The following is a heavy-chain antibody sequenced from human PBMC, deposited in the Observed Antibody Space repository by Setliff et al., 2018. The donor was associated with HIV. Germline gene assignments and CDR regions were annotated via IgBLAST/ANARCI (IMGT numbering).Heavy chain of an antibody. CDR2: INPNSGGT. J-gene: IGHJ3*02. CDR3: ATKVYCTNGVCLDAFDI. V-gene: IGHV1-2*06. CDR1: GYTFTADY. D-gene: IGHD2-8*01. Sequence: ASVKVSCQASGYTFTADYMHWVRQAPGQGLEWMGRINPNSGGTNYAQNFQGRVTMTRDTSISTAYMELRLRSDDTAVYYCATKVYCTNGVCLDAFDIWGQGTVVTVS.